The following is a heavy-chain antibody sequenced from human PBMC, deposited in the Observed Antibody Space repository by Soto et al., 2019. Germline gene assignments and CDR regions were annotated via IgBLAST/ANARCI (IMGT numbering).Heavy chain of an antibody. V-gene: IGHV4-31*03. Sequence: QVQLHESGPGLGKPSQTRSLTCTVSGGSISSGGYYWSWIRQHPGPGLEWIWYIYYSGSTYYNPSLTSRVTITVDTSKNQFSLKLSSVTAADTAVYYCATPLYSNYYYVMAVWGQVTTVTVSS. D-gene: IGHD4-4*01. CDR1: GGSISSGGYY. J-gene: IGHJ6*02. CDR2: IYYSGST. CDR3: ATPLYSNYYYVMAV.